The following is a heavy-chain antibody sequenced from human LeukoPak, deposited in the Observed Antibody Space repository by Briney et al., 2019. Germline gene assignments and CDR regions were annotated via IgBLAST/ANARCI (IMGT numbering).Heavy chain of an antibody. D-gene: IGHD2-21*02. CDR1: GGSITTYH. CDR2: IYYTGNT. V-gene: IGHV4-59*01. Sequence: SETLPLTCAVSGGSITTYHWTWIRQPPGQALEWIGYIYYTGNTKYNPSLESRVTMSIDTSKNEFSLKIYSVNAADTAVYFCASGSVVTALDQWGQGTLVTVSS. J-gene: IGHJ4*02. CDR3: ASGSVVTALDQ.